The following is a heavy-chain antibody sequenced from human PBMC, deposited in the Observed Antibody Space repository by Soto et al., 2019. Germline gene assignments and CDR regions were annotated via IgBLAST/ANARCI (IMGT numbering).Heavy chain of an antibody. V-gene: IGHV2-26*01. CDR3: AGKRFRSSATQLDY. J-gene: IGHJ4*02. CDR1: GFSLSNARMG. CDR2: IFSNDEK. Sequence: QVTLKESGPVLVKPTETLTLTCTVSGFSLSNARMGVSWIRQPPGKALEWLAHIFSNDEKSYSTSLKSRLTNSKHTSNSQVVLTMTSLHTVDIATNPCAGKRFRSSATQLDYWRQGTLVTVSS. D-gene: IGHD6-25*01.